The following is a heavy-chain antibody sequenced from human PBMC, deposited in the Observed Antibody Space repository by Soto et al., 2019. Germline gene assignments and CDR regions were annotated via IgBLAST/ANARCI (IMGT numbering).Heavy chain of an antibody. CDR1: GFTFSSYA. V-gene: IGHV3-23*01. CDR3: AKAGSHLGGKYRFDY. J-gene: IGHJ4*02. CDR2: ISGSGGST. D-gene: IGHD1-26*01. Sequence: GGSLRLSCAASGFTFSSYAMSWVRQAPGKGLEWVSAISGSGGSTYYADSVKGRFTISRDNSKNTLYLQMNSLRAEDTAVYYCAKAGSHLGGKYRFDYWGQGTLVTVSS.